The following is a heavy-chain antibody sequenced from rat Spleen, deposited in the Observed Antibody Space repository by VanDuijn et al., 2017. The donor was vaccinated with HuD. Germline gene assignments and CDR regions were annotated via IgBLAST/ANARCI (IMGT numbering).Heavy chain of an antibody. CDR2: ISSEGRSS. CDR3: VRDKTNYGYWYFGF. Sequence: EVQLVESGGGLVQPGRSLKLSCAASGFTFSNYGMHWIRQAPTKGLEWVATISSEGRSSYYRDSVKGRFTISRDNAKSTLYLQMDSLRSEDTATYYCVRDKTNYGYWYFGFWGPGTMVTVSS. CDR1: GFTFSNYG. J-gene: IGHJ1*01. V-gene: IGHV5-19*01. D-gene: IGHD1-11*01.